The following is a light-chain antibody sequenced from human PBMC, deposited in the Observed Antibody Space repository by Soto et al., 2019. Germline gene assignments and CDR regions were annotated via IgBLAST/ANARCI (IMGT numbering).Light chain of an antibody. Sequence: EIVLTQSPATLSSFPGDRVTLSCRSSQYINTRLAWYQHRPGQAPRLLIYQTSLRAAGIPARFSGSGSGTEFTLTISSLQSEDFAVYYCQQYNYWPPWTFGQGTKVDIK. V-gene: IGKV3D-15*01. CDR3: QQYNYWPPWT. CDR1: QYINTR. CDR2: QTS. J-gene: IGKJ1*01.